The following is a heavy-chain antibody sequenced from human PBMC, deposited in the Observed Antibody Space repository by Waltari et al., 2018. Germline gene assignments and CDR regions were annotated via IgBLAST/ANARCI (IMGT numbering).Heavy chain of an antibody. CDR2: INHSGST. Sequence: QVQLQQWGAGLLKPSETLSLTCAVYGGSFSGYYWSWIRQPPGKGLEWIGEINHSGSTNYNPSLKSRVTISVDTSKNQFSLKLSSVTAADTAVYYCATTGIAVAGTGDAFDIWGQGTMVTVSS. CDR1: GGSFSGYY. D-gene: IGHD6-19*01. CDR3: ATTGIAVAGTGDAFDI. J-gene: IGHJ3*02. V-gene: IGHV4-34*01.